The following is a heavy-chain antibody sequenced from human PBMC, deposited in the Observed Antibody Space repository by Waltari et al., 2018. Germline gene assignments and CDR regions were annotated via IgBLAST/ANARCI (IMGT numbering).Heavy chain of an antibody. CDR1: GGSISSGGYY. CDR2: IYYSGST. CDR3: ARSDFWSGYYTFDY. J-gene: IGHJ4*02. V-gene: IGHV4-31*03. Sequence: QVQLQESGPGLVKPSQTLSLTCTVSGGSISSGGYYWSWIRQHPGKGLEWIGYIYYSGSTYYNPSLKSRVTISVDTAKNQFSLKLSSVTAADTAVYYCARSDFWSGYYTFDYWGQGTTVIVSS. D-gene: IGHD3-3*01.